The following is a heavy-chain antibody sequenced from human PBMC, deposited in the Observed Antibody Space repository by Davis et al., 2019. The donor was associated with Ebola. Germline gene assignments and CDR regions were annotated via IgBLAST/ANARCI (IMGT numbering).Heavy chain of an antibody. J-gene: IGHJ6*03. Sequence: AASVKVSCKASGFTFTTSTVQWVRQARGQRLEWVGWIAVGSGATTYAQKFQERVTITRDMSTGTAYLELSSLRFEDTAVYYCAAAESIFGVVTANVWGKGTTVTVSS. CDR3: AAAESIFGVVTANV. CDR2: IAVGSGAT. D-gene: IGHD3-3*01. CDR1: GFTFTTST. V-gene: IGHV1-58*01.